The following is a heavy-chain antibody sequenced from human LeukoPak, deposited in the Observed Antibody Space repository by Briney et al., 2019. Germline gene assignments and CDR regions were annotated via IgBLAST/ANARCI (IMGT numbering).Heavy chain of an antibody. CDR2: ISSSGTSI. D-gene: IGHD6-19*01. CDR3: ARDRGLLDSSGWYDY. V-gene: IGHV3-48*03. CDR1: GFTFSTYE. Sequence: PGGSLRLSCAASGFTFSTYEMNWVRQAPGKGLEWVSYISSSGTSIYYADSVKGRFTISRDSAKNSLYLQMNSLRAEDTAVYYCARDRGLLDSSGWYDYWGHGTLLTVSS. J-gene: IGHJ5*01.